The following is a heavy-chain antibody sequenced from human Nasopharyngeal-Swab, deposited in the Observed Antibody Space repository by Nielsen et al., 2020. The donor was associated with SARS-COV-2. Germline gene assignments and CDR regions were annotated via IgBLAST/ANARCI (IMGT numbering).Heavy chain of an antibody. CDR2: ISSRGDYI. J-gene: IGHJ4*02. V-gene: IGHV3-21*04. D-gene: IGHD4-11*01. Sequence: GGSLRLSCAASGFNFNIYTMNWVRQAPGKGLERVSAISSRGDYIYYAASVKGRFTISRDNAKNSLYLQMNSLRADDTAFYYCTKGRADYSNPSFDNWGQGTLVTVSS. CDR3: TKGRADYSNPSFDN. CDR1: GFNFNIYT.